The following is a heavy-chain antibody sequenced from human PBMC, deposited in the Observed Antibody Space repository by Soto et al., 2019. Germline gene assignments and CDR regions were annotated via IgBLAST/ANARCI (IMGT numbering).Heavy chain of an antibody. J-gene: IGHJ4*02. CDR2: IYYGGST. CDR3: ASRITIFGVVSEY. Sequence: PSETLSLTCTVSGGSISSSSYSWGWIRQPPGRGLEWIGGIYYGGSTYYNPSLKSRVTISVDTSKNQFSLKLSSVTAADTAVYYCASRITIFGVVSEYWGQGTLVTVSS. CDR1: GGSISSSSYS. V-gene: IGHV4-39*01. D-gene: IGHD3-3*01.